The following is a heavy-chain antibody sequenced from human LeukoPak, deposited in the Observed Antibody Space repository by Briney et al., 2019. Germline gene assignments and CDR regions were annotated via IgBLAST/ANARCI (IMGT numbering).Heavy chain of an antibody. CDR2: IQYDGDNK. Sequence: PGGSLRLSCVASGFTFTRYAMHWVRQAPGKGLEWVAFIQYDGDNKYYADSVKGRFTISRDDSKNTLYLQMNSPTVEDTAVYYCAKRWDSTWSYFDLWGQGTLVTVSS. CDR3: AKRWDSTWSYFDL. D-gene: IGHD1-26*01. J-gene: IGHJ4*02. V-gene: IGHV3-30*02. CDR1: GFTFTRYA.